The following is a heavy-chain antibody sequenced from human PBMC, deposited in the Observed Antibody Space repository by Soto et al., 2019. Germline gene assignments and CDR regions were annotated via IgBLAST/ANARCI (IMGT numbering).Heavy chain of an antibody. Sequence: EVQLVESGGGLVQPGGSLKLSCAASGFTFSGSAMHWVRQASGKGLEWVGRIRSKANSYATAYAASVKGRFTISRDDSKNTAYLQMNSLKTEDTAVYYCTRLITGTYDWFDPWGQGTLVTVSS. CDR3: TRLITGTYDWFDP. CDR1: GFTFSGSA. J-gene: IGHJ5*02. D-gene: IGHD1-7*01. CDR2: IRSKANSYAT. V-gene: IGHV3-73*02.